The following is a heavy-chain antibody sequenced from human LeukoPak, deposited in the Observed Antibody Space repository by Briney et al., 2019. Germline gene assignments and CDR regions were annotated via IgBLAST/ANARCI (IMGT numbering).Heavy chain of an antibody. CDR3: ARGTSLGNDGEYY. V-gene: IGHV1-69*05. CDR1: GGTFSSYA. J-gene: IGHJ4*02. CDR2: IIPIFGTA. D-gene: IGHD1-1*01. Sequence: ASVKVSCKASGGTFSSYAISWVRQAPGQGLECMGRIIPIFGTANYAQKFQGRVTITTDESTSTAYMELSSLRSEDTAVYYCARGTSLGNDGEYYWGQGTLVTVSS.